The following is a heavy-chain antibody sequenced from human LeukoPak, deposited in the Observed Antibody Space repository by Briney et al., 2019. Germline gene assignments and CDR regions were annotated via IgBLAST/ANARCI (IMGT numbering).Heavy chain of an antibody. V-gene: IGHV4-59*01. CDR1: GGSISSYY. D-gene: IGHD3-22*01. Sequence: PSETLSLTCTVSGGSISSYYWSWIRQPPGKGLEWIGYIYYSGSTNYNPSLKSRVTISVVTSKNQFSLKLSSVTAADTAVYYCARVDYYDHRAFDYWGQGTLVTVSS. CDR3: ARVDYYDHRAFDY. J-gene: IGHJ4*02. CDR2: IYYSGST.